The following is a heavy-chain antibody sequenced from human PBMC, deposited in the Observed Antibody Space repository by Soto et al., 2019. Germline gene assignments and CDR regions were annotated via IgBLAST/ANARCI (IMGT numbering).Heavy chain of an antibody. V-gene: IGHV1-46*01. CDR3: ARDTRCSNVNCYPHYGMDV. D-gene: IGHD2-21*01. CDR1: GYTFSNYY. Sequence: ASVKVSCKASGYTFSNYYIHWVRQAPGQGLEWVGLINPSGGSTRDAQRFQGRVTMTTDTSTSTVYMELSSLRPGDTAIYYCARDTRCSNVNCYPHYGMDVWGQGTTVTVSS. CDR2: INPSGGST. J-gene: IGHJ6*02.